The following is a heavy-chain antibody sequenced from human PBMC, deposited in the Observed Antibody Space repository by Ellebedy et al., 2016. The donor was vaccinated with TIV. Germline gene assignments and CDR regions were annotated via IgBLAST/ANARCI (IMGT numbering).Heavy chain of an antibody. CDR2: IYYSGST. V-gene: IGHV4-59*08. CDR1: GGSISKYY. J-gene: IGHJ4*02. CDR3: ARHGYSSTWFTYYFDY. Sequence: SETLSLTXTVSGGSISKYYWSWIRQPPGKGLEWIGYIYYSGSTNYNPSLKSRVTISVDTSKNQFSLKLNSVTAADTGVYYCARHGYSSTWFTYYFDYWGQGALVTVSS. D-gene: IGHD5-18*01.